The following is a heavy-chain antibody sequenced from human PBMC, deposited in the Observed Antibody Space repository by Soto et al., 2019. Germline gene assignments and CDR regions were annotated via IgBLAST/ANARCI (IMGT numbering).Heavy chain of an antibody. J-gene: IGHJ6*02. V-gene: IGHV3-30-3*01. Sequence: PGGSLRLSCAASGFTFSVYPMHWVRQAPGKGLEWVAFISFDGSNIQYADSVKGRFTISRDNSKNTLYLQMNSLRPDDAAVYHCANLLNGAAAYTPHYFGVDVWGQGTAVTVSS. CDR3: ANLLNGAAAYTPHYFGVDV. CDR2: ISFDGSNI. CDR1: GFTFSVYP. D-gene: IGHD6-13*01.